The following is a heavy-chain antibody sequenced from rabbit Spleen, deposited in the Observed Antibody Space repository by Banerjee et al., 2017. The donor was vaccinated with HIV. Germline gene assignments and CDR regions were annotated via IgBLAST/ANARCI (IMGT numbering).Heavy chain of an antibody. J-gene: IGHJ6*01. Sequence: QEQLEESGGGLVKPGASLTLTCKASGFSFSSGYYMYWVRQAPGKGLEWIGCIYAGSSGSTYYASWVNGRFTVSKASSTTVTLQMTSLTAADTATYFCARDGTGGSYFALWGPGTLVTVS. CDR3: ARDGTGGSYFAL. D-gene: IGHD8-1*01. CDR1: GFSFSSGYY. CDR2: IYAGSSGST. V-gene: IGHV1S45*01.